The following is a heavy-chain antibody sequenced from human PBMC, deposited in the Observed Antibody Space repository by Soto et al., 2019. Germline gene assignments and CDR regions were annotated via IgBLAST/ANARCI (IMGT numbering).Heavy chain of an antibody. CDR3: ARDRIAVAGTWWDYYYYYGMDV. CDR2: ISAYNGNT. J-gene: IGHJ6*02. D-gene: IGHD6-19*01. V-gene: IGHV1-18*01. Sequence: QVQLVQSGAEVKKPGASVKVSCKASGYTFTRYGISWVRQAPGQGLEWMGWISAYNGNTNYAQKLQGRVTMTTDTSTSTDYMELRSLRSDDTAVYYCARDRIAVAGTWWDYYYYYGMDVWGQGTTVTVSS. CDR1: GYTFTRYG.